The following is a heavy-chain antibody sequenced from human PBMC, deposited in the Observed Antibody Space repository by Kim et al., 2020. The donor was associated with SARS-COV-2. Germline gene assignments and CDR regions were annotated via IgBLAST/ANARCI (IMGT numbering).Heavy chain of an antibody. J-gene: IGHJ5*02. CDR3: ARDRFGWFDP. D-gene: IGHD3-16*02. Sequence: SETLSLTCAVYGGSFSGYYWSWIRQPPGKGLEWIGEINHSGSTNYNPSLKSRVTISVDTSKNQFSLNLSSVTAADTAVYYCARDRFGWFDPWGQGTLVTVSS. CDR2: INHSGST. CDR1: GGSFSGYY. V-gene: IGHV4-34*01.